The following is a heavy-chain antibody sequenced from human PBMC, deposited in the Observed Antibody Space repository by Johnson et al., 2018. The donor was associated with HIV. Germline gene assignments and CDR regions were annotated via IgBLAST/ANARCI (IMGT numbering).Heavy chain of an antibody. D-gene: IGHD3-16*02. CDR2: IRSKTAGGTI. CDR3: STAHPPAPLFVMNAFDI. CDR1: GMTFSDLW. Sequence: VQLVESGGGLVKPGGSLRLSCAASGMTFSDLWMNWVRQAPGKGLEWVGRIRSKTAGGTIEYAAPVKGRFTISRDDSKDTLYLQMNSLKIEDTAVYYCSTAHPPAPLFVMNAFDIWGQGTMVTVSS. V-gene: IGHV3-15*01. J-gene: IGHJ3*02.